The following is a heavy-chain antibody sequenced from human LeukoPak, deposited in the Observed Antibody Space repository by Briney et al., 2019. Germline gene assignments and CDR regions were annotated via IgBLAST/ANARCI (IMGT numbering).Heavy chain of an antibody. V-gene: IGHV4-59*01. CDR2: IYYSGST. CDR1: GGSISSYY. D-gene: IGHD6-19*01. J-gene: IGHJ4*02. Sequence: PSETLSLTCTVSGGSISSYYWSWIRQPPGQGLELNGYIYYSGSTNYNPSLKSRVTISVDTSKNQFSLKLSSVTAADTAVYYCARDSHSSGWAGGPYYFDYWGQGTLVTVSS. CDR3: ARDSHSSGWAGGPYYFDY.